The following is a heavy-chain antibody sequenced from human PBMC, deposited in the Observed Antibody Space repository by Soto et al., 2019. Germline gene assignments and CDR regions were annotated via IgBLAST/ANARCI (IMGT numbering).Heavy chain of an antibody. V-gene: IGHV4-30-4*01. CDR3: ARDRPYIPLDY. CDR1: GGSISSGDYY. D-gene: IGHD2-21*01. CDR2: IYYSGST. J-gene: IGHJ4*02. Sequence: SETLSLTCTVSGGSISSGDYYWSWIRQPPGKGLEWIGYIYYSGSTYYNPSLKSRVTISVDTSKNQFSLKLSSVTAADTAVYYCARDRPYIPLDYWGQGTLVTVS.